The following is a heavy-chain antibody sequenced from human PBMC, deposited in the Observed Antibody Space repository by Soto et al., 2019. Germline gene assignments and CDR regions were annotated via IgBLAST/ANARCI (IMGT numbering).Heavy chain of an antibody. Sequence: QVQLGQSGAEVKKPGSSVKVSCKASGGTFSSYAISWVRQAPGQGLEWMGAFVPIVGTADYAQKFQGRVTMTADEASNTAYMELRSLRSDDTAVYYCAIGSTLSGEFEFWGQGTLVAVSS. CDR2: FVPIVGTA. J-gene: IGHJ4*02. CDR1: GGTFSSYA. V-gene: IGHV1-69*01. D-gene: IGHD4-17*01. CDR3: AIGSTLSGEFEF.